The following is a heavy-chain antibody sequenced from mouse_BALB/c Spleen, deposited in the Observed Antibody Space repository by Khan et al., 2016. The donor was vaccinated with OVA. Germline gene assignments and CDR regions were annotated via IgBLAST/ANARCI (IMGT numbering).Heavy chain of an antibody. CDR1: GYSFTSGYG. J-gene: IGHJ2*01. Sequence: VQLQQSGPGLVKPSQSLSLTCTVSGYSFTSGYGWNFLRHSPGNQLEWVGYISYSGSTNYHPSLKSRISITRDTTKNPFFLQLNTVTTEDTATYYCARTDRIKYGGQGTTLTVSS. CDR2: ISYSGST. V-gene: IGHV3-2*02. CDR3: ARTDRIKY. D-gene: IGHD2-14*01.